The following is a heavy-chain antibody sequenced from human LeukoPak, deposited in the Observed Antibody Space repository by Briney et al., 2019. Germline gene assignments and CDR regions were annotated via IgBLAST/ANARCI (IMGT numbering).Heavy chain of an antibody. V-gene: IGHV3-23*01. CDR1: GFTFSNYN. Sequence: PGGSLRLSCAASGFTFSNYNMNWFRQAPGKGLEWVSYISDTGFSIYYADSVKGRFTISRDNSKNTLYLQMNSLRAEDTAVYYCAKDQYSSSWYFDYWGQGTLVTVSS. J-gene: IGHJ4*02. CDR3: AKDQYSSSWYFDY. D-gene: IGHD6-13*01. CDR2: ISDTGFSI.